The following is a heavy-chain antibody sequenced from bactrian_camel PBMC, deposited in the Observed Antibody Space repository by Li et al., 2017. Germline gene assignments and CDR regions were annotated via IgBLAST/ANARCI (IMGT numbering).Heavy chain of an antibody. J-gene: IGHJ4*01. Sequence: VQLVESGGGSVQAGGSLRLSCVASGYTYDKGCMGWFRQAPGNERGGVAVLDSDNKPMYADFSKGRFTISKDKAGDTLYLQMNNLQPEDSAVYYCAADKSYGGWQKWIYRYWGQETQVTVGQGTQVTVS. CDR2: LDSDNKP. CDR1: GYTYDKGC. D-gene: IGHD2*01. V-gene: IGHV3S53*01.